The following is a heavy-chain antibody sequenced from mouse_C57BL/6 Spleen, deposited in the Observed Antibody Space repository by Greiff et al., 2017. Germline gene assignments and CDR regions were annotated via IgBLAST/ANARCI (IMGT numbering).Heavy chain of an antibody. CDR1: GFNIKDYY. J-gene: IGHJ1*03. V-gene: IGHV14-1*01. CDR3: TSHYGSSRHWYFDV. D-gene: IGHD1-1*01. CDR2: IDPEAGDT. Sequence: VQLQQSGAELVRPGASVKLSCTASGFNIKDYYMHWVKQRPEQGLEWIGRIDPEAGDTEYATKFPGKATMTADTSSNTAYLQLSSLTSEDTAVYYCTSHYGSSRHWYFDVWGTGTTVTVSS.